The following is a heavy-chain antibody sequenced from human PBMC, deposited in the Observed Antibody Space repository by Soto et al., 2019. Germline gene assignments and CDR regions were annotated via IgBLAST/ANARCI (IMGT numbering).Heavy chain of an antibody. D-gene: IGHD6-19*01. CDR1: GFTFSSYA. CDR3: ARRSSGWYFDY. CDR2: ISGSAGST. V-gene: IGHV3-23*01. Sequence: EVQLLESGGGLVQPGGSLRLSCAASGFTFSSYAMSWVRQAPGKGLGWVSAISGSAGSTYYADSVKGRFTISRDNSKYTLYLQMNSLRAEDTAVYYCARRSSGWYFDYWGQGTLVTVSS. J-gene: IGHJ4*02.